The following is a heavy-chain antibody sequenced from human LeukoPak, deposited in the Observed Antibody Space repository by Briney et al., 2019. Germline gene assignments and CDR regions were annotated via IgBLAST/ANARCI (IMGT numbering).Heavy chain of an antibody. D-gene: IGHD2-15*01. CDR2: ISSSSSYI. Sequence: PGGSLRLSCAASGFTFSSFSMNWVRQAPGKGLEWVSSISSSSSYIYYADSVKGRFPISRDNAKNSLYLQMNSLRAEDTAVYYCASSPGGGRLYYWGQGTLVTGSP. J-gene: IGHJ4*02. CDR3: ASSPGGGRLYY. V-gene: IGHV3-21*01. CDR1: GFTFSSFS.